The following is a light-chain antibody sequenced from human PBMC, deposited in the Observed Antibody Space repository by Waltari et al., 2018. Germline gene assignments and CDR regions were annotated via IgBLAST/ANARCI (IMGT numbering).Light chain of an antibody. CDR2: AAS. V-gene: IGKV1-12*01. CDR1: QDISRW. Sequence: IQMTQSPSSVSASVGDRVTITCRASQDISRWLAWYQQKPGKAPNLLIDAASSLQSGVPSRFSGSGSGTDFTLTISSLQPEDFATYYCQQSYSFPLTFGGGTKVEIK. CDR3: QQSYSFPLT. J-gene: IGKJ4*01.